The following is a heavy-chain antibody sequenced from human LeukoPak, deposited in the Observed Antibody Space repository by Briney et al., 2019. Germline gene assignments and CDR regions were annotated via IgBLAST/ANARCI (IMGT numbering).Heavy chain of an antibody. CDR1: GYTFTSYA. J-gene: IGHJ4*02. D-gene: IGHD4-11*01. Sequence: ASVKVSCKASGYTFTSYAMHWVRQAPGQRREWMGWINAGNGNTKYSQKFQGRVTITRDTSASTAYMELSSLRSEDTAVYYCARAPMTNFFDYWGQGTLVTVSS. CDR3: ARAPMTNFFDY. V-gene: IGHV1-3*01. CDR2: INAGNGNT.